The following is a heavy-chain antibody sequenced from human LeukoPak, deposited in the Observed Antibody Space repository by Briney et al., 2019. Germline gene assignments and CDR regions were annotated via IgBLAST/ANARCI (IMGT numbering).Heavy chain of an antibody. Sequence: PSETLSLTCTVSGGSISSYYWSWIRQPPGKGLEWIGYIYYSGSTNYNPSLKSRVTISVDTSKNQFSLKLSSVTAADTAVYYCARSSVPYYYYNYYMDVWGKGTTVTVSS. CDR1: GGSISSYY. D-gene: IGHD3-22*01. J-gene: IGHJ6*03. CDR2: IYYSGST. V-gene: IGHV4-59*01. CDR3: ARSSVPYYYYNYYMDV.